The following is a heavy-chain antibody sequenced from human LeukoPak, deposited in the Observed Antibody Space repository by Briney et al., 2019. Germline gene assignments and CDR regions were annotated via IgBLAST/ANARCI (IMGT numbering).Heavy chain of an antibody. CDR3: GRGRPRGYSGYVIDY. D-gene: IGHD5-12*01. J-gene: IGHJ4*02. CDR2: INYDGTTT. V-gene: IGHV3-74*01. CDR1: GVKFSSDW. Sequence: GGSLRLSCAASGVKFSSDWRHWVRQAPGKGLVGISRINYDGTTTRYADSVKGRFTISRDNAKNTLYLQMNSIRPADTAAFYCGRGRPRGYSGYVIDYWGQGTPIPVSS.